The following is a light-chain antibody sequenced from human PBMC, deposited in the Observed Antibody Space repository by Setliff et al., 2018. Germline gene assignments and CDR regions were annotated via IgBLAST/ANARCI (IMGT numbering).Light chain of an antibody. CDR3: SAYTSSSTYV. Sequence: QSALTQPPSASGSPGQSVTISCTGTSGDVFGYNYVSWYQQHPGKAPKLMIYEVTKRPSGVPDRFSGSKSGNTASLTVSGLQAEDEADYYCSAYTSSSTYVFGTGTKVTVL. CDR1: SGDVFGYNY. CDR2: EVT. J-gene: IGLJ1*01. V-gene: IGLV2-8*01.